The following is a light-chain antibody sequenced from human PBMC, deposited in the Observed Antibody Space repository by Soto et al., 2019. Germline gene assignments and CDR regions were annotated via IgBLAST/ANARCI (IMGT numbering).Light chain of an antibody. CDR1: QDVTNY. CDR3: QQFHYLPYT. Sequence: DVQMTQSPSSLSASVGDRVTITCQASQDVTNYLNWYQQKPGKAPNLLIYDASNLETGVPSRFSGSGSGTYFTFTISNLQPEDIGTYYCQQFHYLPYTFGQGTKLEIK. V-gene: IGKV1-33*01. CDR2: DAS. J-gene: IGKJ2*01.